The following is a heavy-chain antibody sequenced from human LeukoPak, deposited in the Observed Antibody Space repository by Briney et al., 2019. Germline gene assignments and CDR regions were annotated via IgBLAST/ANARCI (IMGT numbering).Heavy chain of an antibody. D-gene: IGHD3-16*01. Sequence: GGSLRLSCAASGFTFTGYAMSWVRQAPGKGLEWVSSINSGGGATYYADSVKGRFTISRDNSKNTLYLQMNSLRAEDTAIYYCAKVTGGDMITYGGLDYWGQGTLVTVSS. V-gene: IGHV3-23*01. CDR2: INSGGGAT. J-gene: IGHJ4*02. CDR3: AKVTGGDMITYGGLDY. CDR1: GFTFTGYA.